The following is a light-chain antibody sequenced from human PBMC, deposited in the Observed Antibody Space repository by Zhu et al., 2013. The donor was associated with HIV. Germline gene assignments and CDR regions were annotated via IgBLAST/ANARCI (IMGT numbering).Light chain of an antibody. CDR1: SSDVGGYNY. CDR3: SSYTINTLQL. CDR2: EVS. Sequence: QSALTQPASVSGSPGQSITISCTGTSSDVGGYNYVSWYQQHPGKVPKLIVYEVSNRPSGVSNRFSGSKSGNTASLTISGLQAEDEGDYYCSSYTINTLQLFGGGTKVTVL. V-gene: IGLV2-14*01. J-gene: IGLJ3*02.